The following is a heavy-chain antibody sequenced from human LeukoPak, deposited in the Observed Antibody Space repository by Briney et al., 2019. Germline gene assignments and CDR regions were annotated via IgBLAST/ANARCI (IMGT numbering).Heavy chain of an antibody. CDR1: GYTFTSYG. D-gene: IGHD1-20*01. CDR2: ISAYNGNT. V-gene: IGHV1-18*01. CDR3: ARDVGYSSSYNWNDSRHYYYYYMDV. Sequence: ASVKVSCKASGYTFTSYGISWVRQAPGQGLEWMGWISAYNGNTNYAQKLQGRVTMTTDTSTSTAYMELRSLRSDDTAVYYCARDVGYSSSYNWNDSRHYYYYYMDVWGKGTTVTVSS. J-gene: IGHJ6*03.